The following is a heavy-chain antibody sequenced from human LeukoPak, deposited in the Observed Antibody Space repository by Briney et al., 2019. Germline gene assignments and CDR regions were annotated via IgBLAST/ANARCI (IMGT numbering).Heavy chain of an antibody. J-gene: IGHJ6*03. CDR1: GFTFSGYG. D-gene: IGHD3-10*01. V-gene: IGHV3-33*01. CDR3: ARPIINYYYYMDV. Sequence: GRSLRLSCAASGFTFSGYGMHWVRKAPGKGLEWVAVIWYDGSNKYYADSVKGRFTISRDNSKNTLYLQMNSLRAEDTAVYYCARPIINYYYYMDVWGKGTTVTVSS. CDR2: IWYDGSNK.